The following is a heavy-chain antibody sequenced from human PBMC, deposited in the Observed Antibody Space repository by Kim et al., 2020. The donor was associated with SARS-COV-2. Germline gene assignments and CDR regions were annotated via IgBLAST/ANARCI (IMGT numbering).Heavy chain of an antibody. V-gene: IGHV1-69*01. Sequence: GQKFQSRVTLTADEPTSTAYMELSSLRSEDTAEYYCARDLFYGGNSGFDYWGQGTLVTVSS. D-gene: IGHD4-17*01. CDR3: ARDLFYGGNSGFDY. J-gene: IGHJ4*02.